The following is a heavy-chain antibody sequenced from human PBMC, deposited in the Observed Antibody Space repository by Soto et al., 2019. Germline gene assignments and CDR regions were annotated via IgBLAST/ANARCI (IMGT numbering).Heavy chain of an antibody. Sequence: QVQLVESGGGVVQPGRSLRLSCAASGFTFSSYGMHWVRQAPGKGLEWVAVIWYDGSNKYYADSVKGRFTISRDNSKNTLYLQMNSLRAEDTAVYYCARVYYYDSSGFRTPYYYFDYRGQGTLVTVSS. D-gene: IGHD3-22*01. V-gene: IGHV3-33*01. CDR2: IWYDGSNK. CDR1: GFTFSSYG. CDR3: ARVYYYDSSGFRTPYYYFDY. J-gene: IGHJ4*02.